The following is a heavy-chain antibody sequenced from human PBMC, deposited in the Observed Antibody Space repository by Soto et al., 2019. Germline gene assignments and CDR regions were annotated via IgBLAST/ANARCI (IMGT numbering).Heavy chain of an antibody. D-gene: IGHD4-17*01. V-gene: IGHV5-51*01. CDR2: IYPGDSDT. CDR3: ARRYADSGTLGANDYGDYQSANYYYYYYMDV. J-gene: IGHJ6*03. Sequence: PGESLKISCKGSGYSFTSYWIGWVRQMPGKGLEWMGIIYPGDSDTRYSPSFQGQVTISADKSISTAYLQWSSLKASDTAMYYCARRYADSGTLGANDYGDYQSANYYYYYYMDVWGKGTTVTVSS. CDR1: GYSFTSYW.